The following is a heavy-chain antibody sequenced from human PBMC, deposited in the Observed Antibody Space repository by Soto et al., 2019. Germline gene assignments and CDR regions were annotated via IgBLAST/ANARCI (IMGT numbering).Heavy chain of an antibody. CDR1: GGSISTYY. V-gene: IGHV4-59*01. CDR2: IYYSGST. D-gene: IGHD3-16*01. CDR3: ARVEGENVFDP. Sequence: QVQLQESGPGLVRPSETLSLTCTISGGSISTYYWSWIRQPPGKGLEWIGYIYYSGSTNYNPSLKSRVTISVDTSKNQSSLTLSSVTAADTAVYYCARVEGENVFDPWGQGTLVTVSS. J-gene: IGHJ5*02.